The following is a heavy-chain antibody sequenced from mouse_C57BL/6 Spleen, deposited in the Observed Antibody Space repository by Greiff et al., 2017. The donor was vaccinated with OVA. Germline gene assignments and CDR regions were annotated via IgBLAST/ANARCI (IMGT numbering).Heavy chain of an antibody. J-gene: IGHJ1*03. Sequence: EVQLQQSGPELVKPGASVKISCKASGYTFTDYYMNWVKQSHGKSLEWIGDINPNNGGTSYNQKFKGKATLTVDKSSSTAYMELRSLTSEDSAVYYCARSYYSNYVVFDVWGTGTTVTVSS. V-gene: IGHV1-26*01. CDR1: GYTFTDYY. D-gene: IGHD2-5*01. CDR3: ARSYYSNYVVFDV. CDR2: INPNNGGT.